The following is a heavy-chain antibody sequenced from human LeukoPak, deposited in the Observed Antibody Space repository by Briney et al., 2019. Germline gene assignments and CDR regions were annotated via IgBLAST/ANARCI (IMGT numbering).Heavy chain of an antibody. Sequence: ASVKVSCKASGYTFTVHYMHWVRQAPGQGREWMGWINPRNAATNYAQKFQDRVTITRDTSTGTIYMEMTSLRSDDTAMYYCARTLYIAAAPGGFDYWGQGTLLTVSS. J-gene: IGHJ4*02. CDR2: INPRNAAT. CDR3: ARTLYIAAAPGGFDY. V-gene: IGHV1-2*02. D-gene: IGHD6-13*01. CDR1: GYTFTVHY.